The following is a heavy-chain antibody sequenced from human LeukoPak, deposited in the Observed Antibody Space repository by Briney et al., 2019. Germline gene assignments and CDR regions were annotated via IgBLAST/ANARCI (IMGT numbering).Heavy chain of an antibody. V-gene: IGHV3-23*01. D-gene: IGHD6-13*01. CDR2: ISGSGGST. Sequence: GGSLRLSCAASGFTFNNAWMSWVRQAPGKGLEWVSAISGSGGSTYYADSVKGRFTISRDNSKNTLYLQMNSLRAEDTAVYYCAISSSWFKYYFDYWGQGTLVTVSS. CDR3: AISSSWFKYYFDY. J-gene: IGHJ4*02. CDR1: GFTFNNAW.